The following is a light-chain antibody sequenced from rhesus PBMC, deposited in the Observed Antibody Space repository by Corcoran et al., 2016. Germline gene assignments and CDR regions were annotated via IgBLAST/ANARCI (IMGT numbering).Light chain of an antibody. Sequence: IQMTQSPSSLSASVGDRVTITCRASQGISNWLAWYQQKPGKAPKLLIYRASNLETGVPSRFSGSGAGTDFTLTISGLQAEDVAVYYCQQYYSTPYSFGQGTKVEIK. CDR2: RAS. J-gene: IGKJ2*01. V-gene: IGKV1-69*01. CDR3: QQYYSTPYS. CDR1: QGISNW.